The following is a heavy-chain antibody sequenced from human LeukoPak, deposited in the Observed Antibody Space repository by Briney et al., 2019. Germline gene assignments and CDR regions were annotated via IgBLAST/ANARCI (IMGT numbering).Heavy chain of an antibody. CDR2: IYYSGST. CDR1: GGSISSSSYY. CDR3: ASTLWFEELFAGDNWFDP. Sequence: SETLSLTCTVSGGSISSSSYYWGWIRQPPGKGLEWIGSIYYSGSTYYNPSLKSRVTISVDTSKNQFSLKLSSVTAADTAVYYCASTLWFEELFAGDNWFDPWGQGTLVTVSS. D-gene: IGHD3-10*01. J-gene: IGHJ5*02. V-gene: IGHV4-39*01.